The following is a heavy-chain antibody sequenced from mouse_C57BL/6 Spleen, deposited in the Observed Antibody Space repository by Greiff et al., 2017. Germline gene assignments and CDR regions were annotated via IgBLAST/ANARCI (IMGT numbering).Heavy chain of an antibody. J-gene: IGHJ4*01. D-gene: IGHD2-1*01. Sequence: VQLQESGAELVKPGASVKISCKASGYAFSSYWMNWVKQRPGKGLEWNGQIYPGDGDTNYNGKFKGKATLTADKSSSTAYMQLISLTSEDSAVYFCASNRVYGNDYAMDYWGQGTSVTVSS. V-gene: IGHV1-80*01. CDR1: GYAFSSYW. CDR3: ASNRVYGNDYAMDY. CDR2: IYPGDGDT.